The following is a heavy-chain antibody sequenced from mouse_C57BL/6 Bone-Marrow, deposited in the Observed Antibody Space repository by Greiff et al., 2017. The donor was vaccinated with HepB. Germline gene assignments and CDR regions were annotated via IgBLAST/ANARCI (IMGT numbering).Heavy chain of an antibody. Sequence: VQLQHSGAELVRPGASVKLSCTASGFNIKDDYMHWVKQRPEQGLEWIGWIDPENGDTEYASKFQGKATITADTSSNTAYLQLSSLTSEDTAVYYCTTKLRLYYYDMDYWGQGTSVTVSS. V-gene: IGHV14-4*01. J-gene: IGHJ4*01. CDR1: GFNIKDDY. CDR3: TTKLRLYYYDMDY. CDR2: IDPENGDT. D-gene: IGHD1-1*01.